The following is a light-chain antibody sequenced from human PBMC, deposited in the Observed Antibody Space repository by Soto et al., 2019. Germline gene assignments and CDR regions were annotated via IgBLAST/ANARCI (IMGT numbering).Light chain of an antibody. J-gene: IGLJ2*01. V-gene: IGLV4-69*01. CDR1: SGHSSYA. Sequence: QLVLTQSPSASASLGASVKLTCTLSSGHSSYAIAWHQQQPEKGPRYLMKLNSDGSHSKGYGIPDRFSGSSSGAERYLTISSLQSEDEADYSCQTWGTDIVVFGGGTKLTVL. CDR3: QTWGTDIVV. CDR2: LNSDGSH.